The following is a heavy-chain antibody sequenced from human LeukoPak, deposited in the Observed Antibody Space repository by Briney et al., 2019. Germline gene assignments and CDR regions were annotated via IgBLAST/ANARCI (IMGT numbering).Heavy chain of an antibody. CDR3: ARDGLIAAAAKRSLTYWYFDL. CDR2: IYYSGST. Sequence: PSETLSLTCTVSGGSISSYYWSWIRQPPGKGLEWIGYIYYSGSTNYNPSLKSRVTISVDTSKNQFSLKLSSVTAADTAVYYCARDGLIAAAAKRSLTYWYFDLWGRGTLVTVSS. CDR1: GGSISSYY. D-gene: IGHD6-13*01. J-gene: IGHJ2*01. V-gene: IGHV4-59*01.